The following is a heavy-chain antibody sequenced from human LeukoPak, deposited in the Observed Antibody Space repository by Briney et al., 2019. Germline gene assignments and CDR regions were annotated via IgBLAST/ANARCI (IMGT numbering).Heavy chain of an antibody. CDR3: AKDLIAAAGPNYYYYMDV. D-gene: IGHD6-13*01. J-gene: IGHJ6*03. Sequence: QSGGSLRLSCAASGFTFSSYWMSWVRQAPGKGLEWVANIKQDGSNKYYADSVKGRFTISRDNSKNTLYLQMNSLRAEDTAVYYCAKDLIAAAGPNYYYYMDVWGKGTTVTISS. CDR2: IKQDGSNK. V-gene: IGHV3-7*01. CDR1: GFTFSSYW.